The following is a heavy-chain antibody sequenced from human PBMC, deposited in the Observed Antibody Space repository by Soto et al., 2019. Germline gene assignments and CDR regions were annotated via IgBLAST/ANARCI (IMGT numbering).Heavy chain of an antibody. V-gene: IGHV6-1*01. CDR3: TDRDVQY. J-gene: IGHJ4*02. CDR1: GDSVSSNSAA. CDR2: TYFRSKWYT. Sequence: SQTLSLTCAISGDSVSSNSAAWNWIRQSSSRGLEWLGRTYFRSKWYTGYAPSVKSRITINPDTSKSQFSLQLTSVTPEDTAVYYCTDRDVQYWGQGTLVTVSS.